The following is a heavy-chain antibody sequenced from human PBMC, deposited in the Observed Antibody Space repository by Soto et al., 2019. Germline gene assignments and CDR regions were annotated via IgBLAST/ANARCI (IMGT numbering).Heavy chain of an antibody. CDR3: GGGRGLDIAVAGDAFDI. J-gene: IGHJ3*02. Sequence: GGSLRLSCAASGFTFSSYAMSWVRQAPGKGLEWVSAISGSGGSTYYADSVKGRFTISRDNSKNTLYLQMNSLRAQDPAVYFCGGGRGLDIAVAGDAFDIWGQGTMVTVSS. D-gene: IGHD6-13*01. CDR1: GFTFSSYA. V-gene: IGHV3-23*01. CDR2: ISGSGGST.